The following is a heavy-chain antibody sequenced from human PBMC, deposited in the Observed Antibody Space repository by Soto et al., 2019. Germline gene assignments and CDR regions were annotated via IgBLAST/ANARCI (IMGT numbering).Heavy chain of an antibody. CDR2: IIPIFGTA. CDR1: GGTFSSYA. Sequence: SVKVSCKASGGTFSSYAISWVRQAPGQGLEWMGGIIPIFGTANYAQKFQGRVTITADESTSTAYMELSSLRSEDTAVYYCATDSGYVWGSYRYWTPARPFGYWDQLSLITVSS. CDR3: ATDSGYVWGSYRYWTPARPFGY. D-gene: IGHD3-16*02. J-gene: IGHJ4*02. V-gene: IGHV1-69*13.